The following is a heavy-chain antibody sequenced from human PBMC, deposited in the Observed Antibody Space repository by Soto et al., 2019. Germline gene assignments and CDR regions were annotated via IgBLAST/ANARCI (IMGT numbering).Heavy chain of an antibody. J-gene: IGHJ5*02. CDR1: GFTVSSYE. CDR2: ISSSGSTI. CDR3: AREPTRYRWFDP. V-gene: IGHV3-48*03. D-gene: IGHD1-1*01. Sequence: PAGCLRLSGAACGFTVSSYERNCVRQAPGKGLEWVSYISSSGSTIYYADSVKGRFTISRDNAKNSLYLQMNSLRAEDTAVYYCAREPTRYRWFDPWGQGTLVTVSS.